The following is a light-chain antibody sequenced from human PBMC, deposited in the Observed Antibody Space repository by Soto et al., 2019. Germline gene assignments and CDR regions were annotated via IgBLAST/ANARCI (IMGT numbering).Light chain of an antibody. CDR2: DAS. Sequence: DIPMNQGPATLAASVSDRVTITGRASQSISSWLAWYQQKPGKAPKLLIYDASSLESGVPSRFSGSGSGTEFNLTISSLQPDDFATYYCQQFNSYSLTFGGGTKVDIK. J-gene: IGKJ4*01. CDR3: QQFNSYSLT. CDR1: QSISSW. V-gene: IGKV1-5*01.